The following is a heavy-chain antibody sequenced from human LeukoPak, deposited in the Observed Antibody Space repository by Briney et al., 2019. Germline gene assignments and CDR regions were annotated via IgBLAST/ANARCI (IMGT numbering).Heavy chain of an antibody. CDR3: AREPDDYSNYLLDY. Sequence: ASVKVSCKASGDTFTSYDINWVRQATGQGLQGMVWMNPNSGNTGYAQKFQGRVTMTRNTSISTAYMELSSLRSEDTAVYYCAREPDDYSNYLLDYWGQGTLVTVSS. D-gene: IGHD4-11*01. CDR2: MNPNSGNT. V-gene: IGHV1-8*01. J-gene: IGHJ4*02. CDR1: GDTFTSYD.